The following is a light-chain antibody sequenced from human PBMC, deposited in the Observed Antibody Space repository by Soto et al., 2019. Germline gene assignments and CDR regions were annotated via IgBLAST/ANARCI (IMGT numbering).Light chain of an antibody. J-gene: IGKJ1*01. CDR1: ESVTNY. CDR3: QQYVTSSPRT. Sequence: EIVLTQSPATLSLSPGERGTLSCRASESVTNYLAWYQQKPGQAPRLLIYYASNRAAGIPARFSGSGSGTDFTLTISSLEPEDFAVYYCQQYVTSSPRTFGQGTKVDIK. CDR2: YAS. V-gene: IGKV3-11*01.